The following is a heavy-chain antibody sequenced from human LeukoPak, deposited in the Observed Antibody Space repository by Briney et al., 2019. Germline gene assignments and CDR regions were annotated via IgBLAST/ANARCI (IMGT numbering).Heavy chain of an antibody. J-gene: IGHJ4*02. D-gene: IGHD3-16*01. V-gene: IGHV1-24*01. CDR2: FDPEGGET. Sequence: ASVKVSCKVSGYTLTELSMHWVRQAPGKGLEWMGGFDPEGGETIYAQKFQGWVTMTRDTSISTAYMELSRLRSDDTAVYYCARESGGANSFDYWGQGTLVTVSS. CDR1: GYTLTELS. CDR3: ARESGGANSFDY.